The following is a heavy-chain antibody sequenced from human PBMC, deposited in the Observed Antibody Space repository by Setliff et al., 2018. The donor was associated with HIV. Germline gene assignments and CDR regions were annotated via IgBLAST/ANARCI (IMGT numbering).Heavy chain of an antibody. J-gene: IGHJ6*02. Sequence: PSETLSLTCGVYSGAFTGHSWSWIRQSPEKGLEWIGEISHSGRTNYNPSLKSRVSISLESSKNQFSLMLNSVTAADTAVYYCAREDYYYYGMDVWGQGTTVTVSS. V-gene: IGHV4-34*01. CDR2: ISHSGRT. CDR1: SGAFTGHS. CDR3: AREDYYYYGMDV.